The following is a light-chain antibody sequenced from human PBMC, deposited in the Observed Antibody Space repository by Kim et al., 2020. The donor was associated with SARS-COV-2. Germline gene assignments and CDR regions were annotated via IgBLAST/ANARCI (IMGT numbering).Light chain of an antibody. CDR2: GNI. J-gene: IGLJ3*02. CDR3: QTFDSSLSGWV. Sequence: RVTISCTGSSSNIGAGYDVHWYQQLPETAPKLLIYGNINRPSGVPDRFSASKSGTLASLAITGLQAEDEADYYCQTFDSSLSGWVFGGGTQLTVL. CDR1: SSNIGAGYD. V-gene: IGLV1-40*01.